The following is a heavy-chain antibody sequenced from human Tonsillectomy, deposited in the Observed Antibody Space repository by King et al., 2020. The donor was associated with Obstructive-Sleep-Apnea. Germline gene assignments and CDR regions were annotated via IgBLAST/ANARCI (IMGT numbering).Heavy chain of an antibody. CDR3: AKGEWSSRSIDY. CDR2: ISWNERDK. D-gene: IGHD6-13*01. J-gene: IGHJ4*02. CDR1: GFSFSTRA. V-gene: IGHV3-30*18. Sequence: VQLVESGGGVVQPGTSLRLSCAASGFSFSTRAIHWVRQAPGKGLEWVALISWNERDKYYADSVKGRFTISRDNSKNTLYLEMNGLRAEDTAAYYCAKGEWSSRSIDYWGQGTLVTVSS.